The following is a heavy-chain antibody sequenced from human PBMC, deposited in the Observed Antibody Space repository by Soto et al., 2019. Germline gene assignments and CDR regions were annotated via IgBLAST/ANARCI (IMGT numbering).Heavy chain of an antibody. CDR2: IYYSGST. V-gene: IGHV4-31*03. Sequence: SETLSLTCTVSGGSISSGGYYWSWIRLHPGKGLEWIGYIYYSGSTYYNPSLKSRVTISVDTSKNQFSLKLSSVTAADTAVYYCARDTGDSSGYPGEYFQHWGQGTLVTVS. D-gene: IGHD3-22*01. CDR1: GGSISSGGYY. J-gene: IGHJ1*01. CDR3: ARDTGDSSGYPGEYFQH.